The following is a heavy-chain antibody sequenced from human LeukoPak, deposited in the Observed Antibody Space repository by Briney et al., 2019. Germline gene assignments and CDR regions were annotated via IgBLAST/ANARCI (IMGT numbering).Heavy chain of an antibody. V-gene: IGHV1-46*01. CDR3: ARDFRVATYCGGDCYLT. J-gene: IGHJ5*02. CDR2: INPSGGST. CDR1: GYTFTSYY. Sequence: ASVKVSCKASGYTFTSYYMHWVRQAPGQGLEWMGIINPSGGSTSYAQKFQGRVTMTRDTSTSTVYMELSSLRSEDTAVYYCARDFRVATYCGGDCYLTWGQGTLVTVSS. D-gene: IGHD2-21*02.